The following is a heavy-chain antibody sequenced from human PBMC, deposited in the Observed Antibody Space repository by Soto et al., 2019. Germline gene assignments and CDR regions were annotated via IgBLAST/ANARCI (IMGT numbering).Heavy chain of an antibody. CDR1: GESFSGYY. D-gene: IGHD6-13*01. V-gene: IGHV4-34*01. CDR2: INHSGST. Sequence: QVQLQQWGAGLSKPSETLSLTCAVYGESFSGYYWSWIRQPPGKGLEWIGEINHSGSTNYNPSLKSRVTISVDTSKNQFSLKLSSVTAADTAVYYCARSYGSSWYMTFDYWGQGTLVTVSS. CDR3: ARSYGSSWYMTFDY. J-gene: IGHJ4*02.